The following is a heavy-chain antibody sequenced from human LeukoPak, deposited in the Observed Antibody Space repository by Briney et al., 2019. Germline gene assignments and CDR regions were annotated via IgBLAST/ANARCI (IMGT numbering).Heavy chain of an antibody. CDR1: GGTFSSYS. CDR2: IMPLFNTA. J-gene: IGHJ6*03. V-gene: IGHV1-69*05. Sequence: SGTVSCKASGGTFSSYSITWVWQGPGQGLELMGGIMPLFNTANYAQQFQGRVTITTDESTSTAYMELSSLRFEDTAMYYCARVDRYHYYLDVWGKGTTVTVSS. CDR3: ARVDRYHYYLDV.